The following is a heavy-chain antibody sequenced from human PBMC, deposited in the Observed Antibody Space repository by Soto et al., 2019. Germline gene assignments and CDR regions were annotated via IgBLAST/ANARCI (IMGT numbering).Heavy chain of an antibody. V-gene: IGHV1-24*01. CDR1: GYTLNEVA. CDR3: TTYHGDDNFAH. D-gene: IGHD4-17*01. CDR2: FDPDEAET. J-gene: IGHJ5*02. Sequence: QVQLVQSGAEVKKPGASVKVSCKVSGYTLNEVAMHWVRQAPGKGLEWLGGFDPDEAETNYAQNFQGRVTMTEDTSTDTVYMELSSLSSEDTALYFCTTYHGDDNFAHWGQGTLVTVSS.